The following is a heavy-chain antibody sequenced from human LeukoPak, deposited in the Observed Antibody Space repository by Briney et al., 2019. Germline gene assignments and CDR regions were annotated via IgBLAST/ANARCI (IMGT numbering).Heavy chain of an antibody. CDR1: GFTFSSYG. Sequence: QSGGSLRLSCAASGFTFSSYGMHWVRQAPGKGLEWVAFIRYDGSNKYYADSVKGRFTISRDNSKNTLYLQMNSLRAEDTAVYYCAKDPDCTSGVCYTFFDYWGQGTLVTVSS. J-gene: IGHJ4*02. D-gene: IGHD2-8*01. CDR2: IRYDGSNK. CDR3: AKDPDCTSGVCYTFFDY. V-gene: IGHV3-30*02.